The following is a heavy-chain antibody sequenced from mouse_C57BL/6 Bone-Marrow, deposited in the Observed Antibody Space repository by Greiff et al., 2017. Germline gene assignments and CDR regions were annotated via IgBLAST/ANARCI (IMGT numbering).Heavy chain of an antibody. D-gene: IGHD3-2*02. Sequence: LQESGAELVKPGASVKLSCKASGYTFTEYTIHWVKQRSGQGLEWIGWFYPGSGSIKYNEKFKDKATLTADKSSSTVYMELSRLTSEDSAVYFCARHEGQLRPLGYAMDYWGQGTSVTVSS. CDR3: ARHEGQLRPLGYAMDY. CDR2: FYPGSGSI. CDR1: GYTFTEYT. V-gene: IGHV1-62-2*01. J-gene: IGHJ4*01.